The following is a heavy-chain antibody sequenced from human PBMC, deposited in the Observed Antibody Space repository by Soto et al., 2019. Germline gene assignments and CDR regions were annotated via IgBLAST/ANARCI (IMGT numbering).Heavy chain of an antibody. V-gene: IGHV3-23*01. J-gene: IGHJ4*02. D-gene: IGHD2-15*01. CDR3: AKPAPEGYCSGGSCYYFDY. CDR1: GFTFSSYA. CDR2: ISGSGGST. Sequence: GGSLRLSCAASGFTFSSYAMSWVRQAPGKGLEWVSAISGSGGSTYYADSVKGRFTISRDNSKNTLYLQMNSLRAEDTAVYYCAKPAPEGYCSGGSCYYFDYWGQGTLVTVSS.